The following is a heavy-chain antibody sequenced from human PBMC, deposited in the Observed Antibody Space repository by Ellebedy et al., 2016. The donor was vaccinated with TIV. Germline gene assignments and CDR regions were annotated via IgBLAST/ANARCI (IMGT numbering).Heavy chain of an antibody. J-gene: IGHJ4*02. CDR2: IWYDGSNK. Sequence: PGGSLRLSCAASGFTFSSYGMHWVRQAPGKGLEWVAVIWYDGSNKYYADSVKGRFTISRDNSKNTLYLQMNSLRAEDTAVYYCARDTRGYSYGFDYWGQGTLVTVSS. CDR1: GFTFSSYG. V-gene: IGHV3-33*01. CDR3: ARDTRGYSYGFDY. D-gene: IGHD5-18*01.